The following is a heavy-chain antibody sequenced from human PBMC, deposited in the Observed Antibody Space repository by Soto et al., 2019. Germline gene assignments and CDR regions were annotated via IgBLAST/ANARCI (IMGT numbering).Heavy chain of an antibody. D-gene: IGHD3-10*01. V-gene: IGHV4-4*07. Sequence: QVQLQESGPGLVKPSETLSLTCTVSGGSISSYYWSWIRQPAGKGLEWIGRIYTSGSTNYNPSLKSRVTMSVDTSKNQFSLKLSSVTAADTAVYYCARSPLESLWFGELWDSSYPPDAFDIWGQGTMVTVSS. CDR2: IYTSGST. CDR1: GGSISSYY. CDR3: ARSPLESLWFGELWDSSYPPDAFDI. J-gene: IGHJ3*02.